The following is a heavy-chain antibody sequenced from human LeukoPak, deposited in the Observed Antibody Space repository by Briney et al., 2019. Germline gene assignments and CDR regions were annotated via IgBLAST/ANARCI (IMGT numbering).Heavy chain of an antibody. V-gene: IGHV1-69*13. J-gene: IGHJ2*01. D-gene: IGHD2/OR15-2a*01. CDR1: GGTFSSYA. CDR3: ARGESGAPNWYFDL. CDR2: IIPIFGTA. Sequence: ASVKVSCKASGGTFSSYAISWVLQAPGQGLEWMGGIIPIFGTANYAQKFQGRVTITADESTSTAYMELSSLRSEDTAVYYCARGESGAPNWYFDLWGRGTLVTVSS.